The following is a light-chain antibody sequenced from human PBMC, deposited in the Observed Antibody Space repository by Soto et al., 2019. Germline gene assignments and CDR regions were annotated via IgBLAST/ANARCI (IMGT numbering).Light chain of an antibody. CDR1: QSINNN. Sequence: EIVMTQSPATLSVSPGERATLSCSASQSINNNLAWYPQKRGQGPMLLIYGASSRATGTPARFSGSGSGTGVTLTISSLQSEDFAIYHCQQYNDWPLTFGGGTKVEIK. J-gene: IGKJ4*01. CDR2: GAS. V-gene: IGKV3-15*01. CDR3: QQYNDWPLT.